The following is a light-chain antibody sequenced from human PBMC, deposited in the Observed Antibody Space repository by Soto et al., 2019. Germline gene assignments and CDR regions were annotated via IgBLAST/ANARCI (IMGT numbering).Light chain of an antibody. V-gene: IGLV2-23*02. Sequence: QSALTQPASVSGSPGQSITISCTGTRGDVGGYNLVSWYQHHPDKAPNVIIYEVSKWPSGASDRFSGSKSANTAFLTISGLEAEDEADYYCCSYAGSSTWVFGGGTKLTVL. CDR2: EVS. J-gene: IGLJ3*02. CDR1: RGDVGGYNL. CDR3: CSYAGSSTWV.